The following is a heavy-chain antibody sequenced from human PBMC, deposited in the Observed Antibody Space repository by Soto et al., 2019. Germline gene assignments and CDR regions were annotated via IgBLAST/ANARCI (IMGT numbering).Heavy chain of an antibody. CDR2: MNPNSGNT. J-gene: IGHJ6*02. CDR3: ARGGIVVVPAATRSDYYYYGMDV. D-gene: IGHD2-2*01. V-gene: IGHV1-8*01. Sequence: GASVKVSCKASGYTFTSYDINWVRQATGQGLEWMGWMNPNSGNTGYAQKFQGRVTMTRNTSISTAYMELSSLRSEDTAVYYCARGGIVVVPAATRSDYYYYGMDVWGQGTTVTGSS. CDR1: GYTFTSYD.